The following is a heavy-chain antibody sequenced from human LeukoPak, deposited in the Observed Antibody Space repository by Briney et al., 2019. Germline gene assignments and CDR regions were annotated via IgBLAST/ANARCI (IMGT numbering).Heavy chain of an antibody. Sequence: GGSLRLSCAASGFTFSSYEMNWVRQAPGKGLEWVANIKQDGGEKYYVDSVKGRFTISRDNAKNSLYLQMNSLRAEDTAVYYCVRDLYRIVVAPHYFDYWGQGTLVTVSS. CDR2: IKQDGGEK. J-gene: IGHJ4*02. V-gene: IGHV3-7*01. CDR1: GFTFSSYE. CDR3: VRDLYRIVVAPHYFDY. D-gene: IGHD3-22*01.